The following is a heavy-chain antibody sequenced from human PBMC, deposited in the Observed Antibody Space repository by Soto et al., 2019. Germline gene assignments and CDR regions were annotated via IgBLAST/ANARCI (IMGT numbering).Heavy chain of an antibody. CDR1: GGSVRSINQY. V-gene: IGHV4-61*01. Sequence: SETLSLTCTVSGGSVRSINQYWNWIRQPPGEGLEWIGYISYSGSTNYNPSLKSRVTISRDTSKNQFSLKMSSVTAADTAVYYCARDLVVPAGTYYYAIHFWGQGTTVTVSS. D-gene: IGHD2-2*01. CDR3: ARDLVVPAGTYYYAIHF. CDR2: ISYSGST. J-gene: IGHJ6*02.